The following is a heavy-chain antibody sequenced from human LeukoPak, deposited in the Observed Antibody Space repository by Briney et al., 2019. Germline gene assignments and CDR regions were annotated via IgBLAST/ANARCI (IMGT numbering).Heavy chain of an antibody. J-gene: IGHJ4*02. CDR1: GGSISSSSYY. CDR2: IYHSGST. Sequence: KASETLSLTCTVSGGSISSSSYYWGWIRQPPGKGLEWIGSIYHSGSTYYNPSLKSRVTISVDTSKNQFSLKLSSVTAADTAVYYCARAPFKMYYFDYWGQGTLVTVSS. CDR3: ARAPFKMYYFDY. V-gene: IGHV4-39*07. D-gene: IGHD5-24*01.